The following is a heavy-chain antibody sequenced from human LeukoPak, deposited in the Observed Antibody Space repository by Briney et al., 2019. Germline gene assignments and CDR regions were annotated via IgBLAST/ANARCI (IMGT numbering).Heavy chain of an antibody. CDR3: ARGRSGTDYYYYGMDV. CDR1: GYTFTSYD. Sequence: ASVKASCKASGYTFTSYDINWVRQATGQGLEWMGWMNPNSGNTGYAQKFQGRVTMTRNTSISTAYMELSSLRSEDTAVYYCARGRSGTDYYYYGMDVWGQGTTVTVSS. D-gene: IGHD1-1*01. CDR2: MNPNSGNT. V-gene: IGHV1-8*01. J-gene: IGHJ6*02.